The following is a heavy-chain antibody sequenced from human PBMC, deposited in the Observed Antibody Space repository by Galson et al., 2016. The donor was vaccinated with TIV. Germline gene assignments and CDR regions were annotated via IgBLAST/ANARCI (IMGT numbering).Heavy chain of an antibody. V-gene: IGHV3-11*05. CDR3: ARGSLDR. CDR2: ISRRGILI. J-gene: IGHJ5*02. CDR1: GFTFSDYY. Sequence: SLRLSCAISGFTFSDYYMIWVRQAPGKGLQWVSYISRRGILINYADSVKGRFTVSRDNAKDSLFLQMNSLRVEDTAVYYCARGSLDRWGKGTLVTVSS.